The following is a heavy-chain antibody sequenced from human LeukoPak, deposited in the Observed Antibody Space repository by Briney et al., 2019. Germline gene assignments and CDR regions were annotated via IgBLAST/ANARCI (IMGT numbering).Heavy chain of an antibody. CDR3: ARTVTTDYYGMDV. D-gene: IGHD4-11*01. CDR2: INHSGST. V-gene: IGHV4-34*01. Sequence: SGTLSLTCAVYGGSFSGYYWSWIRQPPGKGLEWIGEINHSGSTNYNPSLKSRVTISVDTSKNQFSLKLSSVTAADTAVYYCARTVTTDYYGMDVWGQGTTVTVSS. CDR1: GGSFSGYY. J-gene: IGHJ6*02.